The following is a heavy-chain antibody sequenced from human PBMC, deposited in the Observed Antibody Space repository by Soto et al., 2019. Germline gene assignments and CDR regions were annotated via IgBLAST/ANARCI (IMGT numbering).Heavy chain of an antibody. V-gene: IGHV3-15*01. CDR2: IKSKTDGGTT. J-gene: IGHJ4*02. CDR1: GFTFSSYA. D-gene: IGHD2-2*01. CDR3: TTVPEDIVVVPAAPPTFY. Sequence: GGSLRLSCAASGFTFSSYAMSWVRQAPGKGLEWVGRIKSKTDGGTTDYAAPVKGRFTISRDDSKNTLYLQMNSLKTEDTAVYYCTTVPEDIVVVPAAPPTFYWGQGTLVTVSS.